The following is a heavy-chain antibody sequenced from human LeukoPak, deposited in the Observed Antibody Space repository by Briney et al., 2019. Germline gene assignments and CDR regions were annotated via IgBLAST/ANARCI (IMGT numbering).Heavy chain of an antibody. J-gene: IGHJ4*02. CDR1: GGSISSSSYY. D-gene: IGHD3-22*01. CDR2: IYYRVIT. CDR3: ARNFREISSGYYYPFDY. Sequence: SETLSLTCTVSGGSISSSSYYWGWIRQPPGKGLEWVGSIYYRVITYYNPSLKSPVTISVDTSNNHFSLKLSSVTAADTAVYYCARNFREISSGYYYPFDYWGQGTLVTVSS. V-gene: IGHV4-39*01.